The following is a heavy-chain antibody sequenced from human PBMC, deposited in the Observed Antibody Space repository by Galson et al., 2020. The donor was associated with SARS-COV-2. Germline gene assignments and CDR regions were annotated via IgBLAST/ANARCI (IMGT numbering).Heavy chain of an antibody. D-gene: IGHD3-10*01. CDR2: INHSGSA. V-gene: IGHV4-34*01. CDR1: GGSFSGYY. J-gene: IGHJ6*02. CDR3: AKRNELRWFVEVVLSSYNYGMDV. Sequence: SETLSLTCAVYGGSFSGYYWTWIRQSPGKGLEWIGEINHSGSAKYNPSLKSRVTISVDTSKNQCSLQLSSVTAADTALYYCAKRNELRWFVEVVLSSYNYGMDVWGQGTTVTVSS.